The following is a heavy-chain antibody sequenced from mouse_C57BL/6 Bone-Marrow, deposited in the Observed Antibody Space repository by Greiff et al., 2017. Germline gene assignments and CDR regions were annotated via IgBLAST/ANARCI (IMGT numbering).Heavy chain of an antibody. CDR3: ARSPLSYYGSRYFDV. V-gene: IGHV1-55*01. CDR1: GYTFTSYW. Sequence: QVQLQQPGAELVKPGASVKMSCKASGYTFTSYWITWVKQRPGKGLEWIGDIYPGSGSTNYNEKFKSKATLTVDTSSSTSYMQLSSRTSEDSAVYYCARSPLSYYGSRYFDVWGTGTTVTVSS. J-gene: IGHJ1*03. CDR2: IYPGSGST. D-gene: IGHD1-1*01.